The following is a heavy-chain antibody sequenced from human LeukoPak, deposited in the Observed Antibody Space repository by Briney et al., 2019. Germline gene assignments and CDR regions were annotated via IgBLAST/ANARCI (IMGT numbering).Heavy chain of an antibody. J-gene: IGHJ4*02. V-gene: IGHV5-51*01. D-gene: IGHD6-19*01. CDR3: ARQRRSSGWPNDY. Sequence: GGSLEISFQGSGCRFTSYWIAWVGPRPGKGVEWMGIIYPDDCDTRYSPSFQGQVNITAEKSISTAYLQWSSLKASDNAMYYCARQRRSSGWPNDYWGQGTLVTVSS. CDR2: IYPDDCDT. CDR1: GCRFTSYW.